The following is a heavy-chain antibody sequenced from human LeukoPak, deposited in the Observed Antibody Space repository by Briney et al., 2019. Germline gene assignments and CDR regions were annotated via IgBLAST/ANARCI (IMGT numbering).Heavy chain of an antibody. CDR1: GFTFSRYW. V-gene: IGHV3-7*03. J-gene: IGHJ4*02. CDR2: IKQDGSEK. CDR3: ARRCRGTRCYNY. D-gene: IGHD2-2*02. Sequence: GGPLRLFCAASGFTFSRYWMSRVRQAPGKGLEWGANIKQDGSEKYYVDSVKGRLTISRDNAKNSLYLQMNSLRAEDTAVYYCARRCRGTRCYNYWGQGTLVTVSS.